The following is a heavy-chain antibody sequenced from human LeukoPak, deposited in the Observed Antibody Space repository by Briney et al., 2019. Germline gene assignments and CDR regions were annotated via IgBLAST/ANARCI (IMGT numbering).Heavy chain of an antibody. Sequence: SQTLSLTCTVSGGFISSGGYYWSWIRQHPVKGLEWIGYIYYSGSYYYNPSVKSPVTISVDTTKNQFSLKLSSVTAADTAVYYCAGAGPRYCSGGSCYSVDYWGQGTLVTVSS. CDR1: GGFISSGGYY. CDR2: IYYSGSY. CDR3: AGAGPRYCSGGSCYSVDY. J-gene: IGHJ4*02. V-gene: IGHV4-31*01. D-gene: IGHD2-15*01.